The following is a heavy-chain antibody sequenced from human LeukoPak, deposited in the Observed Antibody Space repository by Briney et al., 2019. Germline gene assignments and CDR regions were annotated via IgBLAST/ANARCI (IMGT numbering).Heavy chain of an antibody. CDR2: IKGKTDGGAA. CDR1: GFTFSNAW. J-gene: IGHJ4*01. V-gene: IGHV3-15*01. Sequence: GGSLRLSCTASGFTFSNAWMSWARQAPGKGLEWVGRIKGKTDGGAADYAAPVKGRFTISTDDSRDTLYLQMSSLKTEDTAVYYCITEHYWGHGTLVTVSS. CDR3: ITEHY.